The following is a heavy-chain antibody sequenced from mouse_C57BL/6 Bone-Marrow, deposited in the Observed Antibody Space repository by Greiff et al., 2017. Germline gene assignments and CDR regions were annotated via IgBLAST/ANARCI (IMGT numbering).Heavy chain of an antibody. CDR3: AREGYDYGSYYFDY. D-gene: IGHD1-1*01. CDR1: GYTFTSYW. J-gene: IGHJ2*01. V-gene: IGHV1-64*01. Sequence: VQLQQPGAELVKPGASVKLSCKASGYTFTSYWMHWVKQRPGQGLEWIGMIHPNSGSTNYNEKFKSKATLTVDKSSSTAYMQLSSLTSEDSAVYYCAREGYDYGSYYFDYGGQVTTLTVSS. CDR2: IHPNSGST.